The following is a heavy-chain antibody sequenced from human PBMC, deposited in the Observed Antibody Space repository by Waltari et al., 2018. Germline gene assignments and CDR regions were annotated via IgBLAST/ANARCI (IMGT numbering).Heavy chain of an antibody. CDR3: ARSASVLRFLEWFDY. CDR1: GFTFSSYA. CDR2: IYSGGSST. D-gene: IGHD3-3*01. J-gene: IGHJ4*02. V-gene: IGHV3-23*03. Sequence: EVQLLESGGGLVQPGGSLRLSCAASGFTFSSYAMSWVRQAPGKGLEWVSVIYSGGSSTYLADSVKGRFTISRDYSKNTLYLQMNSLRAEDTAVYYCARSASVLRFLEWFDYWGQGTLVTVSS.